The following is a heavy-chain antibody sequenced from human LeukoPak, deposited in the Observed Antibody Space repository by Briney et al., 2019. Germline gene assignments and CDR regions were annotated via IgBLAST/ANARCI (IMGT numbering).Heavy chain of an antibody. D-gene: IGHD1/OR15-1a*01. V-gene: IGHV3-48*01. Sequence: GSLIPSSSPSCFSFISHSINCVRRAPGKGLEWVSYLRCRYATTYYEDSVKGRFTISRDNDKISLYLQMNSLRGEDTAVYYCVSSKWNNVGYLVYWGQGTLVTVTS. CDR1: CFSFISHS. J-gene: IGHJ4*02. CDR3: VSSKWNNVGYLVY. CDR2: LRCRYATT.